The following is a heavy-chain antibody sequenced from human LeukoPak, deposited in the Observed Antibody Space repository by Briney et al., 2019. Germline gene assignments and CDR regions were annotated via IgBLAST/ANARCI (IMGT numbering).Heavy chain of an antibody. V-gene: IGHV3-30*04. Sequence: TGGSLRLSCAASGFTFSTYSMHWVRQAPGKGLDWVAVISNDGNKYYADSVKGRFTISRDNSKNTLYLQMNSLRAEDTAVYYCSTEAIVTITGFDSWGKGTPVTVSS. CDR3: STEAIVTITGFDS. D-gene: IGHD1-26*01. CDR1: GFTFSTYS. CDR2: ISNDGNK. J-gene: IGHJ4*02.